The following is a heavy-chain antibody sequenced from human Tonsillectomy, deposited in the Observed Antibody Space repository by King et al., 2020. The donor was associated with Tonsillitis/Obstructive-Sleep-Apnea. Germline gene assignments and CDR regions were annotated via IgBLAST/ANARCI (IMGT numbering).Heavy chain of an antibody. CDR2: INHSGST. D-gene: IGHD3-3*01. J-gene: IGHJ6*03. Sequence: VQLQQWGAGLLKPSETLSLTCAVYGGSFSGYYWSWIRQPPGKGLEWIGEINHSGSTNYNPSLKSRVTISVDTSKNQFSLKLSSVTAADTAVYYCARGLRTVVLRFLDYYMDVWGKGTTVTVSS. CDR3: ARGLRTVVLRFLDYYMDV. CDR1: GGSFSGYY. V-gene: IGHV4-34*01.